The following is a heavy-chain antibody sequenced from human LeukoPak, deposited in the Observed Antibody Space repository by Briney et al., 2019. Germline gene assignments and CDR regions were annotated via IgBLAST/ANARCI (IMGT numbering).Heavy chain of an antibody. CDR2: IYHSGST. V-gene: IGHV4-4*02. Sequence: SETLSLTCAVSGGSISSSNWWSWVRQPPGKGLEWIGEIYHSGSTNYNPSLKSRVTISVDKSKNQFSLKLSSVTAADTAVYYCARAGAAAGTEYFDYWGQGTLVTVSS. J-gene: IGHJ4*02. CDR1: GGSISSSNW. D-gene: IGHD6-13*01. CDR3: ARAGAAAGTEYFDY.